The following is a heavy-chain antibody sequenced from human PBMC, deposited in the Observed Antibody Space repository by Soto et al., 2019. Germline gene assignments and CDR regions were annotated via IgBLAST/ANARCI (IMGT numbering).Heavy chain of an antibody. Sequence: SETLSLTCNVSGGSISSSSYYWGWIRQPPGKGLEWIGSIYHSGYIYDSPSFRSRVTISVDTSTGRFSLKLSSVTAADTAIYYCARHTLIRGVKDISWSDPWGHGTLVTVSS. CDR1: GGSISSSSYY. CDR3: ARHTLIRGVKDISWSDP. V-gene: IGHV4-39*01. J-gene: IGHJ5*02. CDR2: IYHSGYI. D-gene: IGHD3-10*01.